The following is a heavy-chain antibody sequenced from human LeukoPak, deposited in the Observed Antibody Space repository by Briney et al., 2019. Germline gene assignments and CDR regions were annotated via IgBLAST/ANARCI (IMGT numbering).Heavy chain of an antibody. D-gene: IGHD2-2*01. CDR1: GFTFDDYA. Sequence: GGSLRLSCAASGFTFDDYAMHWVRQAPGKGLEWVSSISWDSGSKDYTDSVKGRFTISRDNAKNSLYLQMNSLRAEDTALYYCAKDSSSGTSGTGYFHHWGQGTLVTVSS. V-gene: IGHV3-9*01. CDR3: AKDSSSGTSGTGYFHH. J-gene: IGHJ1*01. CDR2: ISWDSGSK.